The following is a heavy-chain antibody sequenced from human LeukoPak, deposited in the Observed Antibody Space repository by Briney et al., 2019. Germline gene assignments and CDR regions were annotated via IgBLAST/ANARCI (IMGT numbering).Heavy chain of an antibody. Sequence: GESLKISCKGSGYSFTSYWISWVRQMPGKGLEWMGRIDPSDSYTNYSPSFQGHVTISADKSISTAYLQWSSLKASDTAMYYYARRTPGYSSGWSTYYYYGTDVWGQGTTVTVSS. D-gene: IGHD6-19*01. CDR1: GYSFTSYW. J-gene: IGHJ6*02. V-gene: IGHV5-10-1*01. CDR2: IDPSDSYT. CDR3: ARRTPGYSSGWSTYYYYGTDV.